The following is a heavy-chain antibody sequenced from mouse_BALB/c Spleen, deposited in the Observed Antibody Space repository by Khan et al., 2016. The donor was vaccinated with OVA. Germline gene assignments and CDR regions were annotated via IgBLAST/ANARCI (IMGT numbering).Heavy chain of an antibody. Sequence: EVQLQQSGPELVKPGASVKMSCKASGYTFTSYVMHWVKQKPGQGLEWIGYISPNNDGSKYNEKFRGKATLTSDKSSSTAYMELSSLTTEASAVYYCLRSLYYYGSACEWFAYWGQGTLVTLSA. CDR1: GYTFTSYV. V-gene: IGHV1S136*01. CDR2: ISPNNDGS. D-gene: IGHD1-1*01. CDR3: LRSLYYYGSACEWFAY. J-gene: IGHJ3*01.